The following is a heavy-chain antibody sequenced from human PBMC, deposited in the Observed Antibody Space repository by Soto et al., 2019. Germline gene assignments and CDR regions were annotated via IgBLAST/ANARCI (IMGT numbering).Heavy chain of an antibody. CDR2: IKSKTDGGTT. D-gene: IGHD3-10*01. CDR1: GFTFSNAW. V-gene: IGHV3-15*07. CDR3: TTDVGLTMVREYYYGMAV. Sequence: GGSLRLSCTASGFTFSNAWMNWVCQAPGKGLEWVGRIKSKTDGGTTDYAAPVKGRFTISRDGSKNTLYLQMNSLKTEDPAVYYCTTDVGLTMVREYYYGMAVRGQGTTVTVSS. J-gene: IGHJ6*02.